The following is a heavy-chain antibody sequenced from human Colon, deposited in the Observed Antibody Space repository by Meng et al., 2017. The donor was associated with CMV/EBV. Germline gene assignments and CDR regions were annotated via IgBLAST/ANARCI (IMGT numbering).Heavy chain of an antibody. V-gene: IGHV3-30-3*01. Sequence: GGSLRLSCAASGFTFSSYAMHWVRQAPGKGLEWVAVISYDGSNKYYADSVKGRFTISRDNSKNTLYLQMNSLRAEDTAVYYCARGGQLVRQTIDYWGQGTLVTVSS. CDR3: ARGGQLVRQTIDY. J-gene: IGHJ4*02. CDR1: GFTFSSYA. CDR2: ISYDGSNK. D-gene: IGHD6-6*01.